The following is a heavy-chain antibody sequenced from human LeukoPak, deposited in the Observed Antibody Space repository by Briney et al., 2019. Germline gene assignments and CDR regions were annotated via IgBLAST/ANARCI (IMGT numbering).Heavy chain of an antibody. CDR3: ARMEDSHGSYYYFDY. Sequence: NTSETLSLTCTVSGGSISSYYWSWIRQPPGKGLEWIGYIYYSGSTNYNPSLKSRVTISVDTSKNQFSLKLSSVTAADTAVYYCARMEDSHGSYYYFDYWGQGTLVTVSS. CDR2: IYYSGST. V-gene: IGHV4-59*01. J-gene: IGHJ4*02. CDR1: GGSISSYY. D-gene: IGHD1-26*01.